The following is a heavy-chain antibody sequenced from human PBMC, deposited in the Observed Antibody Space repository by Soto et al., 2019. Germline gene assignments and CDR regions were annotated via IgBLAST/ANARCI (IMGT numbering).Heavy chain of an antibody. Sequence: SETLLLTCAVSGYSIASGYYSAWTRPSPGKGLECIGSIYHAGSVYYNPSLNSRVAVSLDTSKNHLSLKLTSVTAADTAVYYCARTFDYYGMDVWGQGTTVT. V-gene: IGHV4-38-2*01. J-gene: IGHJ6*02. CDR1: GYSIASGYY. CDR2: IYHAGSV. CDR3: ARTFDYYGMDV.